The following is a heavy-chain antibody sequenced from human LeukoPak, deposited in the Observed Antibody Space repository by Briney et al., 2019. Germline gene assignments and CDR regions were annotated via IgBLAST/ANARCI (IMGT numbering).Heavy chain of an antibody. CDR3: ARERHGSGYNWFDP. D-gene: IGHD5-12*01. J-gene: IGHJ5*02. V-gene: IGHV4-30-4*08. Sequence: SQTLSLTCTVSGGSISSGDYYWSWIRQPPGKGLEWIGYIYYSGSPYYNPSLTSRVTLSVDTSKNQFSLKLSSVTAADTAVYFCARERHGSGYNWFDPWGQGTLVTVSS. CDR1: GGSISSGDYY. CDR2: IYYSGSP.